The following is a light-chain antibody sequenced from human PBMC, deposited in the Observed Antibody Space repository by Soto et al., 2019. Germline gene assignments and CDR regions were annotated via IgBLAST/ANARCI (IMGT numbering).Light chain of an antibody. CDR2: GVT. Sequence: QSVLTQPASVSGSPGQSITISCTGTSSDVGAYNYVSWYQQYPGKAPKLMICGVTNRPSGVSNRFSGSKTGNTASLTISGLQAEDEADYYCFSHRGGDSHVFGTGTKVTAL. V-gene: IGLV2-14*01. CDR1: SSDVGAYNY. J-gene: IGLJ1*01. CDR3: FSHRGGDSHV.